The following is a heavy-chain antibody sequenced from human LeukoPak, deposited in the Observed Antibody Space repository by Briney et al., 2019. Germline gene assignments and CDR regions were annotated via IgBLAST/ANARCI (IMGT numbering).Heavy chain of an antibody. Sequence: GGSLRLSCAASGFTFSSYAMSWVRQAPGKGLEWGSAISGSGGSTYYADSVKGRFTISRDNSKNTFSLQMNSLRAEDTALYYCAKDAKRNYDFWDRFDYWGQGTLVTVSS. CDR3: AKDAKRNYDFWDRFDY. V-gene: IGHV3-23*01. CDR1: GFTFSSYA. D-gene: IGHD3-3*01. CDR2: ISGSGGST. J-gene: IGHJ4*02.